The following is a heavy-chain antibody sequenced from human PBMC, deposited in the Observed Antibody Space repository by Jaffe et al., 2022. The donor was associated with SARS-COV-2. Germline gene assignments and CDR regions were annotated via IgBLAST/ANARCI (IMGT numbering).Heavy chain of an antibody. CDR2: INPNSGGT. Sequence: QVQLVQSGAEVKKPGASVKVSCKASGYTFTGYYMHWVRQAPGQGLEWMGWINPNSGGTNYAQKFQGRVTMTRDTSISTAYMELSRLRSDDTAVYYCARAELKYVPRRVYYFDYWGQGTLVTVSS. CDR3: ARAELKYVPRRVYYFDY. V-gene: IGHV1-2*02. J-gene: IGHJ4*02. D-gene: IGHD1-26*01. CDR1: GYTFTGYY.